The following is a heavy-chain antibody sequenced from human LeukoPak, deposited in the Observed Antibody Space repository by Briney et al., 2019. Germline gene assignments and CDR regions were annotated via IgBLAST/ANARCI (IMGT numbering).Heavy chain of an antibody. CDR1: GYTFTGYY. V-gene: IGHV1-2*02. CDR3: ATAYCGGDCYSRIYNWFDP. D-gene: IGHD2-21*02. J-gene: IGHJ5*02. Sequence: ASVKVSCKASGYTFTGYYMHWVRQAPGQGLEWMGWINPNSGGTNYAQKFQGRVTMTRDTSISTAYMELSRLRSDDTAVYYCATAYCGGDCYSRIYNWFDPWGQGTLVTVSS. CDR2: INPNSGGT.